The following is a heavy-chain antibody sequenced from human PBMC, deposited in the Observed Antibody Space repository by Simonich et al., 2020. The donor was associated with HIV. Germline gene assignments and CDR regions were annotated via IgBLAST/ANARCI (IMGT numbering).Heavy chain of an antibody. V-gene: IGHV1-3*01. CDR2: INAGNGNT. Sequence: QVQLVQSGAEVKKPGASVKVSCKASGYTLTSYAIHWGVQSPGQRFEWMGWINAGNGNTKDSPKFQGRVTITRDTSANTAYMKLSSLRSEDTAVYYCARVLAYYDSSGYSVNWFDPWGQGTLVTVSS. J-gene: IGHJ5*02. CDR1: GYTLTSYA. CDR3: ARVLAYYDSSGYSVNWFDP. D-gene: IGHD3-22*01.